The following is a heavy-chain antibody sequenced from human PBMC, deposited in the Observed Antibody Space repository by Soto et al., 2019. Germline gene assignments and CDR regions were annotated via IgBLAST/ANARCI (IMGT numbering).Heavy chain of an antibody. CDR3: ARGSYGYSRRPETVWYFDL. Sequence: QVQLVQSGAEVKKPGSSVKVSCKASGGTFSSYAISWVRQAPGQGLEWMGGIIPIFGTANYAQKCQGRVTITADESTSTAYMELSSLRSEDTAVYYCARGSYGYSRRPETVWYFDLWGRGTLVTVSS. D-gene: IGHD5-18*01. J-gene: IGHJ2*01. V-gene: IGHV1-69*12. CDR2: IIPIFGTA. CDR1: GGTFSSYA.